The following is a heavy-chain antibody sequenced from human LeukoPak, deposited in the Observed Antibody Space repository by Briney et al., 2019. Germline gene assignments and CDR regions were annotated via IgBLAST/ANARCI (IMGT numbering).Heavy chain of an antibody. Sequence: ASVKVSCKASGGTFSSYAISWVRQAPGQGLEWMGGIIPIFGTANYAQKFQGRVTITADESTSTAYMELSSLRSEDTAVYYCARESEGEVGAPFDYWGQGTLVTVSS. CDR2: IIPIFGTA. J-gene: IGHJ4*02. CDR1: GGTFSSYA. D-gene: IGHD1-26*01. CDR3: ARESEGEVGAPFDY. V-gene: IGHV1-69*13.